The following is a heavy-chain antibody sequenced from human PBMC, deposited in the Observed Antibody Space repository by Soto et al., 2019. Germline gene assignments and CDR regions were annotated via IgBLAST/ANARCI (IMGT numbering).Heavy chain of an antibody. J-gene: IGHJ5*02. CDR1: GFTFSSFA. V-gene: IGHV3-23*01. D-gene: IGHD3-10*01. CDR2: ISATGGGT. Sequence: EEKLLESGGGLVQPGGSLRLSCAASGFTFSSFAVSWVRQAPGKGLEWVSTISATGGGTYYADSVKGRFTISRDNSKSTLYLQLKSLRAEDTAVYYCAKLPGVTLVRGVVLNWFDPWGQGTPVTVSS. CDR3: AKLPGVTLVRGVVLNWFDP.